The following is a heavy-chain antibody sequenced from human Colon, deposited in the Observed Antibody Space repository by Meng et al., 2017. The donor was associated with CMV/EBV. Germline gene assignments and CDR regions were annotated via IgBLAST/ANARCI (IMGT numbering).Heavy chain of an antibody. D-gene: IGHD1-1*01. J-gene: IGHJ4*02. CDR1: GASFSGYY. CDR3: ARGLGHASNNSHDY. CDR2: INRSGSA. Sequence: SETLSLTCAVYGASFSGYYYHWIRQSPGKGLEWSGGINRSGSANYNPSLKSRVTISVDTSKNQFSLNLRSVTAADTAMYFCARGLGHASNNSHDYWGQGTLVTVSS. V-gene: IGHV4-34*01.